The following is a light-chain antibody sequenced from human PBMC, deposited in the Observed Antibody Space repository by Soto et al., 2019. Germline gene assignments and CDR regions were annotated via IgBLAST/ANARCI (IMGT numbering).Light chain of an antibody. J-gene: IGLJ2*01. Sequence: QSALTQPPSASGSPGQSVTISCTGPSSDVGGYNYVSWYQQHPGKAPKLMIYEVSKRPSGVPDCFSGSKSGNTASLTVSGLQADDEADYYCSSYAGSNNVVFGGGTKLTVL. CDR1: SSDVGGYNY. CDR3: SSYAGSNNVV. V-gene: IGLV2-8*01. CDR2: EVS.